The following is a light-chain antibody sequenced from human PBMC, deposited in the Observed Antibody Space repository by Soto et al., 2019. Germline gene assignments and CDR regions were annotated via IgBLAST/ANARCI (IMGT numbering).Light chain of an antibody. CDR1: QSISSY. CDR3: QQSYSIPLT. CDR2: GAS. Sequence: DIQMTQSPSSLSASIGARVTITCRASQSISSYLNWYQQKPGKAPKLLVYGASSLQSGVPLRFSGSRSGTDFTLTISSLQPEDFATYFCQQSYSIPLTFGGGTKVEIK. V-gene: IGKV1-39*01. J-gene: IGKJ4*01.